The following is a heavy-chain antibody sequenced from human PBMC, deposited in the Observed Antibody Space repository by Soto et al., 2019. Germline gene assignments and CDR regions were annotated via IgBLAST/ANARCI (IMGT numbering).Heavy chain of an antibody. Sequence: GESLKISCXGSGYSFTSYWISWVRQMPGKGLEWMGRIDPSDSYTNYSPSFQGHVTISADKSISTAYLQWSSLKASDTAMYYCARHDGSGSHSDYWGQGTLVTVSS. V-gene: IGHV5-10-1*01. CDR1: GYSFTSYW. CDR3: ARHDGSGSHSDY. CDR2: IDPSDSYT. D-gene: IGHD3-10*01. J-gene: IGHJ4*02.